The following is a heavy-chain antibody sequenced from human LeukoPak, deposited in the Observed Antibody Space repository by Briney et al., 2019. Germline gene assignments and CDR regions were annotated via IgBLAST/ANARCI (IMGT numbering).Heavy chain of an antibody. V-gene: IGHV3-33*08. Sequence: PGGSLRLSCAASKFTFSSFAIHWVRQAPGKGLEWVAVIWYDGSNKYYADSVKGRFTISRDNSKNTLYLQMNSLRAEDTAVYYCARDRVTSGSTFDYWGQGTLVTVSS. J-gene: IGHJ4*02. D-gene: IGHD3-22*01. CDR1: KFTFSSFA. CDR2: IWYDGSNK. CDR3: ARDRVTSGSTFDY.